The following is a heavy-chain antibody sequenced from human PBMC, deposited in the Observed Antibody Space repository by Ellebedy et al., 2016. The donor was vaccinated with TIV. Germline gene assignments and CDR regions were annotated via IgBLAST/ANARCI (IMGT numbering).Heavy chain of an antibody. Sequence: GESLKISCAASGFTFSSYGMHWVRQAPGKGLEWVAVISYDGSNKYYADSVKGRFTISRDNSKNTLYLQMNSLRAEDTAVYYCARHGYDSSGYYRYFFEFWGQGTLVTVSS. D-gene: IGHD3-22*01. J-gene: IGHJ4*02. CDR1: GFTFSSYG. CDR2: ISYDGSNK. V-gene: IGHV3-30*03. CDR3: ARHGYDSSGYYRYFFEF.